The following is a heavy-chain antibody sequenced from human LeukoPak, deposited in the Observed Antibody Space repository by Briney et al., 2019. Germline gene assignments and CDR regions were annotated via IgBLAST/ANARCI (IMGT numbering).Heavy chain of an antibody. D-gene: IGHD3-10*01. J-gene: IGHJ4*02. V-gene: IGHV4-30-4*01. Sequence: SQTLSLTCTVSGGSISSGDYYWSWIRQPPGKGLEWIGYICYSGSTYYNPSLKSRFTISVDTSKNQFSLKLSSVTAADTAVYYCARATYYYGSGSSTWDYWGQGTLVTVSS. CDR3: ARATYYYGSGSSTWDY. CDR2: ICYSGST. CDR1: GGSISSGDYY.